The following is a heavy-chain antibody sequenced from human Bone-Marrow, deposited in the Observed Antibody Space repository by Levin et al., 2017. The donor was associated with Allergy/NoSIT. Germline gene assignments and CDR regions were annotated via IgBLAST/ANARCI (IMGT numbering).Heavy chain of an antibody. Sequence: GGSLRLSCAASGFTFSNAWMSWVRQAPGKGLEWVGRIKSKTDGGTTDYAAPVKGRFTISRDDSKNTLYLQMNSLKTEDTAVYYCTTDGTYYDILTGYQRLVYYFDYWGQGTLVTVSS. J-gene: IGHJ4*02. CDR3: TTDGTYYDILTGYQRLVYYFDY. D-gene: IGHD3-9*01. CDR1: GFTFSNAW. V-gene: IGHV3-15*01. CDR2: IKSKTDGGTT.